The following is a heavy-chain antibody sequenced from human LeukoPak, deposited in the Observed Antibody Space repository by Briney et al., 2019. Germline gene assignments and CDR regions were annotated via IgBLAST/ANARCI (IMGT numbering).Heavy chain of an antibody. CDR1: GYTFNGYY. CDR3: ARGNSLYSGYDYYYYGMDV. CDR2: INPNSGGT. Sequence: ASVTVSCKASGYTFNGYYMHWVRQAPGQGLEWMGWINPNSGGTNYAQKFQGRVTMTRDTSISTAYMELSRLRSDDTAVYYCARGNSLYSGYDYYYYGMDVWGQGTTVTVSS. V-gene: IGHV1-2*02. D-gene: IGHD5-12*01. J-gene: IGHJ6*02.